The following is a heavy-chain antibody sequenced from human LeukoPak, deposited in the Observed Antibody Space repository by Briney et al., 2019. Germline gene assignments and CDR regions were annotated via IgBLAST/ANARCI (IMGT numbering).Heavy chain of an antibody. CDR2: IYSGGST. CDR3: ARDLAWFGEEGMDV. Sequence: GGSLRLSCAASGFTVSSNYMSWVRQAPGKGLEWVSVIYSGGSTYYADSVKGRFTISRDNSKNTLYLQMNSLRAEDTAAYYCARDLAWFGEEGMDVWGQGTTVTVSS. J-gene: IGHJ6*02. CDR1: GFTVSSNY. D-gene: IGHD3-10*01. V-gene: IGHV3-66*01.